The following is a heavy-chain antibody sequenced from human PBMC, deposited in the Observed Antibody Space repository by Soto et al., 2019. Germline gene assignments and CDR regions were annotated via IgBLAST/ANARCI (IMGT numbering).Heavy chain of an antibody. Sequence: ASVKVSCKASRYTFTKYGIHWVRQAPGQRLQWMGWINAGNGNTKYSQKFQGRVTITRDTSASTAYMDLGSLRSEDTAVYYCAREAKNDYGDYYYYGMDVWGQGTTVTVSS. V-gene: IGHV1-3*01. CDR3: AREAKNDYGDYYYYGMDV. CDR2: INAGNGNT. D-gene: IGHD4-17*01. J-gene: IGHJ6*02. CDR1: RYTFTKYG.